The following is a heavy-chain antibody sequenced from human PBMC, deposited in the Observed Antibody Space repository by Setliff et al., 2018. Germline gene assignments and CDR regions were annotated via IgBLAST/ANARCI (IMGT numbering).Heavy chain of an antibody. CDR1: GGSIINSYY. CDR2: ISTSGNT. D-gene: IGHD5-12*01. CDR3: ARDQWVRSPPLYFSYSMDV. V-gene: IGHV4-4*07. Sequence: PSETLSLTCTVSGGSIINSYYWSWIRQPAGKGLEWIGRISTSGNTNYNPSLKSRVTVSLDTSKNQFSLKLTSMTAADTAVYYCARDQWVRSPPLYFSYSMDVWGQGTTVTVFS. J-gene: IGHJ6*02.